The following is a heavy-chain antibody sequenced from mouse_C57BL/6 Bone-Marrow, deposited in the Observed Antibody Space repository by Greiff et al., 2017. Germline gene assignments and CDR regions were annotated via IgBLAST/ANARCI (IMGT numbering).Heavy chain of an antibody. D-gene: IGHD1-1*01. CDR1: GYTFTDYY. CDR2: IGPGSGST. V-gene: IGHV1-77*01. J-gene: IGHJ1*03. CDR3: ARHYYYGSSYSFYWYFDV. Sequence: QVQLQQSGAELVKPGASVKISCKASGYTFTDYYINWVKQRPGQGLEWIGKIGPGSGSTYYNEKFKGKATLTADKSSSTAYMQLSSLTSEDSAVDVCARHYYYGSSYSFYWYFDVWGTGTTVTVSS.